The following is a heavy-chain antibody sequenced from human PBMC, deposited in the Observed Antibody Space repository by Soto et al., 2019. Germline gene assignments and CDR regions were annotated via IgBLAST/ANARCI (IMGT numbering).Heavy chain of an antibody. V-gene: IGHV3-21*01. Sequence: PGGSLRLSCAASGFTLSSYAMNWVRQTQEKGLEWVSSISSTSSYTHYSDSVKGRFAISRDNANNSLFLQMNSLRAEDTATYYCARDLALAGNYWGQGVLVTVSS. J-gene: IGHJ4*02. D-gene: IGHD6-19*01. CDR1: GFTLSSYA. CDR3: ARDLALAGNY. CDR2: ISSTSSYT.